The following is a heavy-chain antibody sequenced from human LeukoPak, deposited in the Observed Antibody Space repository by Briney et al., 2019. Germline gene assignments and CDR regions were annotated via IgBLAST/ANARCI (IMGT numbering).Heavy chain of an antibody. J-gene: IGHJ4*02. D-gene: IGHD6-19*01. CDR2: ISSSSSTI. Sequence: GGSLRLSCAASGFTFSSYSMNWVRQAPGKGLEWVSYISSSSSTIYYADSVKGRFTISRDNAKNSLYLQMNSLRAEDTAVYYCARTRGWLAADYWGQGTLVTVSS. CDR1: GFTFSSYS. V-gene: IGHV3-48*04. CDR3: ARTRGWLAADY.